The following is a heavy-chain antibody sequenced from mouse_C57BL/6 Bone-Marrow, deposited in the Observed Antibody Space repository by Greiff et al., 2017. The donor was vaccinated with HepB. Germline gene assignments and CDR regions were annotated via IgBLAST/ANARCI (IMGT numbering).Heavy chain of an antibody. CDR3: ARGASYYGSSYGWYFDV. CDR2: IYPRSGNT. J-gene: IGHJ1*03. V-gene: IGHV1-81*01. Sequence: VKLVESGAELARPGASVKLSCKASGYTFTSYGISWVKQRTGQGLEWIGEIYPRSGNTYYNEKFKGKATLTADKSSSTAYMELRSLTSEDSAVYFCARGASYYGSSYGWYFDVWGTGTTVIVSS. D-gene: IGHD1-1*01. CDR1: GYTFTSYG.